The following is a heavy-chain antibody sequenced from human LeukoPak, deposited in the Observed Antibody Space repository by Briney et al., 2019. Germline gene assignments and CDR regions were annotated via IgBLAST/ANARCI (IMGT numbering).Heavy chain of an antibody. CDR2: IYSSGST. CDR1: GDSMTDYY. Sequence: SETLSLTCTVSGDSMTDYYWNWIRQPPGKGLEYLGYIYSSGSTNYNPSLKGRVTMSVDTSKNHFSLKLISVTAADTAVYYCARGAPIVVVPAALTYLDYWGQGTLVTVSS. J-gene: IGHJ4*02. V-gene: IGHV4-59*01. CDR3: ARGAPIVVVPAALTYLDY. D-gene: IGHD2-2*01.